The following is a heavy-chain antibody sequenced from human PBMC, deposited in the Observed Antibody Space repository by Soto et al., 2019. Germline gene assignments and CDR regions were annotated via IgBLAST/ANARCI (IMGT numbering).Heavy chain of an antibody. D-gene: IGHD2-2*01. Sequence: EVRLVESGGVLVQPGESLRLSCTASGFTFSTYSMNWVRQAPGKGLEWVAYIGTSTSIIYYADSVKGRFTISRDNAKNSLYLHMTSRRGEDTAVYYCARVALAPGGPGCWGQGPLVTVSS. CDR2: IGTSTSII. J-gene: IGHJ4*02. V-gene: IGHV3-48*01. CDR3: ARVALAPGGPGC. CDR1: GFTFSTYS.